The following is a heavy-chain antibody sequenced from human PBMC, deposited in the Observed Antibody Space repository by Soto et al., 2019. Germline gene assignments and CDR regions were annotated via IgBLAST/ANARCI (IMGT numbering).Heavy chain of an antibody. D-gene: IGHD1-26*01. Sequence: ASVKVSCKASGYTFTSYGISWVRQAPGQGLEWVGWISAYNGNTNYAQKLQGRVTMTTDTSTSTAYMELRSLRSDDTAVYYCARSMGGSYYDAFDIWGQGTMVTVSS. CDR2: ISAYNGNT. J-gene: IGHJ3*02. CDR3: ARSMGGSYYDAFDI. CDR1: GYTFTSYG. V-gene: IGHV1-18*01.